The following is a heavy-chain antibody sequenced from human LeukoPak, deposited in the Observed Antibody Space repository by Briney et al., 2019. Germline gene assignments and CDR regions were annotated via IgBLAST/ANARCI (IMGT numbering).Heavy chain of an antibody. Sequence: SVKVSCKASGGTFRSYAISWVRQAPGQGLEWMGGIIPIFGTANYAQKFQGRVTITADESTSTAYMELSSLRSEDTAAYYCARDQGYRYGYGDFDYWGQGTLVTVAS. CDR2: IIPIFGTA. D-gene: IGHD5-18*01. V-gene: IGHV1-69*13. CDR1: GGTFRSYA. J-gene: IGHJ4*02. CDR3: ARDQGYRYGYGDFDY.